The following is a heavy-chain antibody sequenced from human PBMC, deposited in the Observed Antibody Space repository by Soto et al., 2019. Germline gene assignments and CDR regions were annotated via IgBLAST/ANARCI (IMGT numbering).Heavy chain of an antibody. J-gene: IGHJ3*01. V-gene: IGHV1-8*01. D-gene: IGHD2-2*01. CDR2: MNPNSGNT. Sequence: ASVRVSCKASGYTFTRYDINWVRQATGQGREWRGWMNPNSGNTGYAQKCQGRVSMTRNTAISTAYMELSSLRSEDTAVYYCARIPSRYCSSPSCPRRAFDLWGQGTMVTVSS. CDR3: ARIPSRYCSSPSCPRRAFDL. CDR1: GYTFTRYD.